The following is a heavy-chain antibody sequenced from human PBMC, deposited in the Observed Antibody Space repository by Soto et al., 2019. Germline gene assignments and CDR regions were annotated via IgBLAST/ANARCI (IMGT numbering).Heavy chain of an antibody. Sequence: ASVKVSCKASGYTFTSYYMHWVRQAPGQGLEWMGIINPSGGSTSYAQKFQGRVTMTRDTSTSTVYMELSSLRSEDTAVYYCARDSSRDGYNYTPFEYWGQGTLVTVSS. CDR1: GYTFTSYY. CDR3: ARDSSRDGYNYTPFEY. V-gene: IGHV1-46*01. J-gene: IGHJ4*02. CDR2: INPSGGST. D-gene: IGHD5-12*01.